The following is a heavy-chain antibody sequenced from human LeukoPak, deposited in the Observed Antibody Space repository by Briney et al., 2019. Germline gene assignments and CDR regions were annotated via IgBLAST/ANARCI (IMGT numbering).Heavy chain of an antibody. J-gene: IGHJ4*02. D-gene: IGHD2-15*01. V-gene: IGHV3-48*01. Sequence: GGSLRLSCAASGFTFSSYSMNWVRQAPGKGLEWVSYISSSSSTIYYADSVKGRFTISRDNAKNSLYLQMSSLRAEDTAVYYCARDSDVHCSGGSCTNFDYWGQGTLVTVSS. CDR2: ISSSSSTI. CDR1: GFTFSSYS. CDR3: ARDSDVHCSGGSCTNFDY.